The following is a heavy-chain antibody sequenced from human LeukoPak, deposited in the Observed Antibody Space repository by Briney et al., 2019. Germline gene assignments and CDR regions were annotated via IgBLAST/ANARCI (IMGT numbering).Heavy chain of an antibody. J-gene: IGHJ6*03. V-gene: IGHV4-34*01. Sequence: SETLSLTCAVYGGSFSGYYWSWIRQPPGKGLEWIGEINHSGSTNYNPSLKSRVTISVDTSKNQFSLKVTSVTAADTAVYYCARVKDPGGYYYYYYMDVWGKGTTVTVSS. D-gene: IGHD3-16*01. CDR2: INHSGST. CDR3: ARVKDPGGYYYYYYMDV. CDR1: GGSFSGYY.